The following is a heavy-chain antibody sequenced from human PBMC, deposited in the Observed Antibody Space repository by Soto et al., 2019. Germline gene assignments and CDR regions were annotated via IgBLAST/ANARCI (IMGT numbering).Heavy chain of an antibody. D-gene: IGHD6-6*01. J-gene: IGHJ6*02. CDR3: ARVNTAARIYYYYGMDV. CDR2: ISSSSYI. Sequence: GGSLRLSCAASGFTFSSYSMNWVRQAPGKGLEWVSSISSSSYIYYADSVKGRFTISRDNAKNSLYLQMNSLRAEDTAVYYCARVNTAARIYYYYGMDVWGQGTTVTVSS. CDR1: GFTFSSYS. V-gene: IGHV3-21*01.